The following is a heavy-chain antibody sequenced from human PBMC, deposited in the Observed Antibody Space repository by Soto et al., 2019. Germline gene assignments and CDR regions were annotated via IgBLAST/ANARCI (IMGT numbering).Heavy chain of an antibody. J-gene: IGHJ4*02. Sequence: ASVKVSCKASGYTFTSYAMHWVRQAPGQRLEWMGWINAGNGNTKYSQKFQGRVTITRDTSASTAYMELSSLRSEDTAVYYCERAHKYNWNYEYFEYWGQGTLVTVSS. CDR3: ERAHKYNWNYEYFEY. CDR1: GYTFTSYA. V-gene: IGHV1-3*01. D-gene: IGHD1-7*01. CDR2: INAGNGNT.